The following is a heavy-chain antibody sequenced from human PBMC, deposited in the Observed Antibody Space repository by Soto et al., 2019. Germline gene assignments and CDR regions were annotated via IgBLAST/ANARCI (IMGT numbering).Heavy chain of an antibody. V-gene: IGHV3-33*01. CDR3: ARIEGIAAAGTFTAFDY. J-gene: IGHJ4*02. Sequence: QVQLVESGGGVVQPGRSLRLSCAASGFTFSSYGMHWVRQAPGKGLEWVAVIWYDGSNKYYADSVKGRFTISRDNSKNTLYLQMNSVRAEDTAVYYCARIEGIAAAGTFTAFDYWGQGTLVTVSS. CDR1: GFTFSSYG. CDR2: IWYDGSNK. D-gene: IGHD6-13*01.